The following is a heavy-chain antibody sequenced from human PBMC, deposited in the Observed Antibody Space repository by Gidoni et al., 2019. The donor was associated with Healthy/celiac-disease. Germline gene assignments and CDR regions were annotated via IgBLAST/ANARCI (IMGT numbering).Heavy chain of an antibody. CDR1: GGPIRRRSYS. V-gene: IGHV4-39*01. D-gene: IGHD1-26*01. CDR2: IYYRAST. J-gene: IGHJ3*02. Sequence: QLQLQESGPGLVKPSGTLSLTLTRPGGPIRRRSYSWGWIRQPPGKGLVCIGSIYYRASTYYNPSLKSRVTISVDTSKNQFSLKLSSVTAADTAVYYCARPVRYLGSYLWHAFDIWGQGTMVTVSS. CDR3: ARPVRYLGSYLWHAFDI.